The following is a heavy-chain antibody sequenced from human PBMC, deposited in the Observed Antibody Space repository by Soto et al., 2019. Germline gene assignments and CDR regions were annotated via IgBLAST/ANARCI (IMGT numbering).Heavy chain of an antibody. D-gene: IGHD6-19*01. CDR1: GFTFSSYG. Sequence: PGGSLRLSCAASGFTFSSYGMHWVRQAPGNGLEWVAFIWYDGSNKYYADSVKGRFTISRDNSKNTLYLQMNSLRAEDTAVYYCARDAEQSAYYYYYGMDVWGQGTTVTVSS. J-gene: IGHJ6*02. CDR3: ARDAEQSAYYYYYGMDV. V-gene: IGHV3-33*08. CDR2: IWYDGSNK.